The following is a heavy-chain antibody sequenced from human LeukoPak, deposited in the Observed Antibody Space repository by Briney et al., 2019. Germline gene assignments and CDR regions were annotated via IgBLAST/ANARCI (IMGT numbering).Heavy chain of an antibody. CDR3: AREGYYDSSGYPTN. J-gene: IGHJ4*02. CDR1: GYTFTGYY. CDR2: INPNSGGT. D-gene: IGHD3-22*01. V-gene: IGHV1-2*02. Sequence: ASVKVSCKASGYTFTGYYMHWVRQAPGQGLEWMGWINPNSGGTNYAQKFQGRVTMTRDTSISTAYMELRSLRSDDTAVYYCAREGYYDSSGYPTNWGQGTLVTVSS.